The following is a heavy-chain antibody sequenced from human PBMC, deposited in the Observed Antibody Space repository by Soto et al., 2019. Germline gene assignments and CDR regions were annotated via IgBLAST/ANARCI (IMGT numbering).Heavy chain of an antibody. CDR3: ARDYGDYPQALFDY. J-gene: IGHJ4*02. V-gene: IGHV1-18*01. CDR2: ISAYNGNT. CDR1: GYTFTSYG. Sequence: ASVKVSCKASGYTFTSYGISWVRQAPGQGLEWMGWISAYNGNTNYAQKLQGRVTMTTDTNTSTAYMEMRSLRSDVTAVYYCARDYGDYPQALFDYWGQGTLVTVSS. D-gene: IGHD4-17*01.